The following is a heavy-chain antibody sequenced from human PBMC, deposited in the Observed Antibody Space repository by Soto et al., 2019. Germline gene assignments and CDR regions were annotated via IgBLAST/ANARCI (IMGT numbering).Heavy chain of an antibody. V-gene: IGHV3-30*18. Sequence: QVQLVESGGGVVQPGRSLRLSCAASGFTFSSYGMHWVRQAPGKGLEWVAVISYDGSNKYYADSVKGRFTISRDNSKNTLYLQMNSLRAEDTAVYYCAKNGPHVLLWFGELFFDYWGQGTLVTVSS. CDR2: ISYDGSNK. J-gene: IGHJ4*02. CDR3: AKNGPHVLLWFGELFFDY. CDR1: GFTFSSYG. D-gene: IGHD3-10*01.